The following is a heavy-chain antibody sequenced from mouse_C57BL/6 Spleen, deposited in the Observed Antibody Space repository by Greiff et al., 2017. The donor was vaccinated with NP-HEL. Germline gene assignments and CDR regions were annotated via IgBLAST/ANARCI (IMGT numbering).Heavy chain of an antibody. CDR3: ARPNYHWYIDV. Sequence: VKLQQPGAELVRPGSSVKLSCKASGYTFTSYWMAWVKQRPGQGLEWIGNIYPSDSETHYNQKFKDKVTLTVDKSSSTAYMQLSSLTSEDSAVYYCARPNYHWYIDVWGTGTTVTVSS. CDR2: IYPSDSET. D-gene: IGHD2-1*01. CDR1: GYTFTSYW. J-gene: IGHJ1*03. V-gene: IGHV1-61*01.